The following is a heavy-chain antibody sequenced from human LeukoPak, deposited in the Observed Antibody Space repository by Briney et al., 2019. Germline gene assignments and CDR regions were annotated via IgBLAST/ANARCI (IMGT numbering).Heavy chain of an antibody. D-gene: IGHD1-26*01. CDR2: IYYSGST. CDR3: ARPPYSGSPGY. J-gene: IGHJ4*02. Sequence: SETLSLTCTVSGGSISSYYWSWIRQPPGKGLEWIGYIYYSGSTYYNPSLKSRVTISVDTSKNQFSLKLSSVTAADTAVYYCARPPYSGSPGYWGQGTLVTVSS. V-gene: IGHV4-59*04. CDR1: GGSISSYY.